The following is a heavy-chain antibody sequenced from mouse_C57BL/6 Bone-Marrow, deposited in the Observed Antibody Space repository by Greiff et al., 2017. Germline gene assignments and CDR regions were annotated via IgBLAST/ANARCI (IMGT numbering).Heavy chain of an antibody. J-gene: IGHJ3*01. CDR3: ARIPYYYGSSPWFAY. V-gene: IGHV1-64*01. Sequence: QVQLQQPGAELVKPGASVKLSCKASGYTFTSYWMHWVKQRPGQGLEWIGMIHPNSGSTNYNEKFKSKATLTVDKSSSTAYMQLSSLPSEDSAVYYCARIPYYYGSSPWFAYWGQGTLVTVSA. D-gene: IGHD1-1*01. CDR1: GYTFTSYW. CDR2: IHPNSGST.